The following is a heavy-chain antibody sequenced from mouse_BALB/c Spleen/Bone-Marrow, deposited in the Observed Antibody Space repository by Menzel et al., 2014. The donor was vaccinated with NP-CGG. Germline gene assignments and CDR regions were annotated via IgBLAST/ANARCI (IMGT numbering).Heavy chain of an antibody. CDR3: ARHHRYAFYFDY. D-gene: IGHD2-14*01. CDR2: IHPNSGNT. J-gene: IGHJ2*01. V-gene: IGHV1S130*01. Sequence: QVQLQQSGSVLVRPGASVKLSCKASGYTFTSSWMHWAKQRPGQGLEWIGEIHPNSGNTNYNEKFKGKATLTVDTSSSSAYVYRSSLASEDSAVYYCARHHRYAFYFDYWGQGTTLTVSS. CDR1: GYTFTSSW.